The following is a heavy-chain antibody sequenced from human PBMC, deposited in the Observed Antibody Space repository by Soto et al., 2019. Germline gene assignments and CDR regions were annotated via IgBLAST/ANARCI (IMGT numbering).Heavy chain of an antibody. J-gene: IGHJ6*03. CDR2: IYYSGST. CDR1: GGSISSYY. V-gene: IGHV4-59*01. D-gene: IGHD6-13*01. CDR3: ARGEQQLDYYYYYYMDV. Sequence: SETLSLTCTVSGGSISSYYWSWIRQPPGKGLEWIGYIYYSGSTNYNPSLKSRVTISVDTSKNQFSLKLSSVTAADTAVYYCARGEQQLDYYYYYYMDVWGKGTTVTVS.